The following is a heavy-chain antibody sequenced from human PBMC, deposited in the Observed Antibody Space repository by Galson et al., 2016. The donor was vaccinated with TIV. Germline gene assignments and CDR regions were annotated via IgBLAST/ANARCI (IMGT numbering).Heavy chain of an antibody. CDR3: ARVVGTVIPQKSFDF. CDR2: ISGYNDNT. D-gene: IGHD4-23*01. V-gene: IGHV1-18*01. CDR1: GYSFINYY. J-gene: IGHJ4*02. Sequence: SVKVSCKASGYSFINYYITWVRQAPGQGLEWMGWISGYNDNTNYTLKFQGRLTMTTDTYTSTSYMELRSLRSDDTAVYYCARVVGTVIPQKSFDFWGQGTPVIVSS.